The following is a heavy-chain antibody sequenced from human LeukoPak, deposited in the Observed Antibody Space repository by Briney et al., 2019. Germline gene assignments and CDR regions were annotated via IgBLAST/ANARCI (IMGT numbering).Heavy chain of an antibody. CDR2: ISGSGGSK. V-gene: IGHV3-23*01. Sequence: PGGSLRFSCAASGFTFSSYAMSWVRQAPGKGLEWVSAISGSGGSKYYADSVKGRFTISRDNSKNTLYLQMNSLRAEDTAVYYCAKDLPSSSAAFDIWGQGTMVTVSS. CDR3: AKDLPSSSAAFDI. CDR1: GFTFSSYA. J-gene: IGHJ3*02. D-gene: IGHD6-6*01.